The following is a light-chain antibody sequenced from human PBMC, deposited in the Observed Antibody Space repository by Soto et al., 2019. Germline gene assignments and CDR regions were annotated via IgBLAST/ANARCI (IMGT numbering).Light chain of an antibody. V-gene: IGKV3-20*01. CDR3: QQYGSSPFT. CDR1: QSISSSN. CDR2: GAS. Sequence: EIVLTQSPGTLSLSPGERATLSCRASQSISSSNLAWYQQKPDQAPRLLIYGASSRATGIPDRFSGSGSGTDFTLTISRLEPEDFAVYYCQQYGSSPFTFGPGTKVDIK. J-gene: IGKJ3*01.